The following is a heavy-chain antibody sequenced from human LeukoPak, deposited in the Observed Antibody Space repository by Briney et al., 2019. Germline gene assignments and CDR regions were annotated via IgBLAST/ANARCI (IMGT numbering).Heavy chain of an antibody. CDR2: IIPIFGTA. V-gene: IGHV1-69*06. D-gene: IGHD6-6*01. CDR3: ARIPSIAARPRSRDYYYYYMDV. CDR1: GGTFSSYA. J-gene: IGHJ6*03. Sequence: ASVKVSCKASGGTFSSYAISWVRQAPGQGLEWMGGIIPIFGTANYAQKFQGRVTITADKSTSTAYMELSSLRSEDTAVYYCARIPSIAARPRSRDYYYYYMDVWGKGTTVTVSS.